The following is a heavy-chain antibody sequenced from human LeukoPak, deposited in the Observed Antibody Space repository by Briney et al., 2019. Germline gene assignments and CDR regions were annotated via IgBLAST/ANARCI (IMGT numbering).Heavy chain of an antibody. CDR2: MNPNSGNT. CDR1: GYTFTSYD. J-gene: IGHJ5*02. V-gene: IGHV1-8*01. CDR3: ARGGLRGFPRP. D-gene: IGHD4-17*01. Sequence: GASVKVSCKASGYTFTSYDINRLRQATRQGREWMGWMNPNSGNTGYAQKFQGRVTMTRNTSISTAYMELSSLRSEDTAVYYCARGGLRGFPRPWAQETVVTVSS.